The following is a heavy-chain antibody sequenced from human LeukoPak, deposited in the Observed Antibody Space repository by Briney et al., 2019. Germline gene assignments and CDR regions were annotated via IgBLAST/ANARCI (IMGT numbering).Heavy chain of an antibody. CDR2: INSEGDT. D-gene: IGHD3/OR15-3a*01. J-gene: IGHJ4*02. V-gene: IGHV3-53*01. CDR3: ARDMDWSYDC. Sequence: PGGSLRLSCAASGFTFSSYSMNWVRQAPGKGLEWLSAINSEGDTFYADSVRGRFTISRDDSQDTLSLQMNSLRVEDTAFYFCARDMDWSYDCWGQGTLVTVSS. CDR1: GFTFSSYS.